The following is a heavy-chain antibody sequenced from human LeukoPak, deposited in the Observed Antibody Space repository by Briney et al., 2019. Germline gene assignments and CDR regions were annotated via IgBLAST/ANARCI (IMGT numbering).Heavy chain of an antibody. CDR2: IYYSGYT. J-gene: IGHJ4*02. Sequence: SETLSLTCTVSGGSISSYYWSWIRQPPGKGLEWIGCIYYSGYTNYKSSLKSRVTISVDTSKNQFSLKLSSVTAADTAVYYCARGYDILTGYFDYWGQGTLVTVSS. CDR1: GGSISSYY. CDR3: ARGYDILTGYFDY. D-gene: IGHD3-9*01. V-gene: IGHV4-59*01.